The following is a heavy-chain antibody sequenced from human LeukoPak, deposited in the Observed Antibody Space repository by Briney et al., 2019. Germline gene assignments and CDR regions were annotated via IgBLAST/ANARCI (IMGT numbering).Heavy chain of an antibody. CDR2: ISYDGSNK. D-gene: IGHD6-19*01. CDR1: GSTFSSYG. V-gene: IGHV3-30*18. CDR3: AKGGSGWYLGDY. Sequence: GRSLRLSCAASGSTFSSYGMHWVRQAPGKGLEWVALISYDGSNKYYADSVKGRFTISRDNSKNTLYLQMNSLRAEDTAVYYCAKGGSGWYLGDYWGQGTLVTVSS. J-gene: IGHJ4*02.